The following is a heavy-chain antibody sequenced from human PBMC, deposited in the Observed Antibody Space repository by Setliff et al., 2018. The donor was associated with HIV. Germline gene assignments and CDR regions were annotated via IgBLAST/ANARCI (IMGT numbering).Heavy chain of an antibody. V-gene: IGHV3-53*01. CDR2: IGRGGDT. Sequence: PGGSLRLSCAASGFTFTISWTNWVRQAPGKGLEWVSGIGRGGDTYYLGSVKGRFTISRDDSKSIAYLQMNSLKTEDTAMYYCTRDSWRLRDSWGQGTLVTVSS. J-gene: IGHJ4*02. CDR3: TRDSWRLRDS. CDR1: GFTFTISW.